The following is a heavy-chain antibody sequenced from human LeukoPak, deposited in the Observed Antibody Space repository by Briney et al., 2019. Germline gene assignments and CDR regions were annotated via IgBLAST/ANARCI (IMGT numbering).Heavy chain of an antibody. CDR1: GDSVSNNKAA. CDR2: TYYRSKWCS. J-gene: IGHJ3*02. D-gene: IGHD1-26*01. CDR3: ARATQTMGATIGSSDAFDI. Sequence: SQTLSLTCAISGDSVSNNKAAWNWVRQSPSRGLEWLGRTYYRSKWCSDYAVSVKSRITINADTSKNQFSLQLNSVTPEDTAVYYCARATQTMGATIGSSDAFDIWDQGTMVAVSS. V-gene: IGHV6-1*01.